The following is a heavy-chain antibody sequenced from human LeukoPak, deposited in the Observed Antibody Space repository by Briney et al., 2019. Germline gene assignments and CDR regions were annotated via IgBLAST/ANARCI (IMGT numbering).Heavy chain of an antibody. D-gene: IGHD2-2*01. Sequence: SETLSLTCTVSGGSISSYYWSWIRQPPGKGLEWIGYIYYGGSTDYKPSLKSRVTISVDTSKNQFSLKVRSVTAADTAVYYCAREDAQEGTNAFDIWGQGTMVTVSS. CDR3: AREDAQEGTNAFDI. CDR2: IYYGGST. J-gene: IGHJ3*02. V-gene: IGHV4-59*01. CDR1: GGSISSYY.